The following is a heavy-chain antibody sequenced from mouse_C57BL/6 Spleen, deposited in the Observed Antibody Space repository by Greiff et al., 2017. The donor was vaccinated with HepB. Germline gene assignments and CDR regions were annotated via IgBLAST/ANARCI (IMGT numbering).Heavy chain of an antibody. Sequence: EVQLQQSGPELVKPGASVKISCKASGYSFTGYYMNWVKQSPEKSLEWIGEINPSTGGTTYNQKFKAKATLTVDKSSSTAYMQLKSLTSEDSAVYYCARGGDDGYYVGAMDYWGQGTSVTVSS. CDR3: ARGGDDGYYVGAMDY. J-gene: IGHJ4*01. V-gene: IGHV1-42*01. CDR2: INPSTGGT. D-gene: IGHD2-3*01. CDR1: GYSFTGYY.